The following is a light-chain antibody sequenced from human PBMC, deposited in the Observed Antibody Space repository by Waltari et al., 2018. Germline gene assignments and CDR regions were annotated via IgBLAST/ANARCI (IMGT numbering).Light chain of an antibody. V-gene: IGKV1-39*01. CDR1: QAISNY. J-gene: IGKJ4*01. CDR3: QQSHSTPFT. Sequence: DIQITQSPSSLSASVGARVTITCLSSQAISNYLNWYQHKPGQAPRLLIYATSTVQSGVSSRFTGSASGTDFTLTISGLQPADFATYFCQQSHSTPFTFGGGTKVEV. CDR2: ATS.